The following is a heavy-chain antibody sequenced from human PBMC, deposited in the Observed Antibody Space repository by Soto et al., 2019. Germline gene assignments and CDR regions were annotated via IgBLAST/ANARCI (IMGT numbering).Heavy chain of an antibody. V-gene: IGHV4-59*01. CDR1: GGSISGYY. CDR3: ARDLWGYCGTDCYPLDV. CDR2: MYNTGST. Sequence: QVQLQESGPGLVKPSETLSLTCTVSGGSISGYYWSWIRQPPGKGLEWIGYMYNTGSTVYNPSFKSRGTISVDXSXNXXSLKLNSVTAADTAVYYCARDLWGYCGTDCYPLDVWGQGTTVTVSS. D-gene: IGHD2-21*02. J-gene: IGHJ6*02.